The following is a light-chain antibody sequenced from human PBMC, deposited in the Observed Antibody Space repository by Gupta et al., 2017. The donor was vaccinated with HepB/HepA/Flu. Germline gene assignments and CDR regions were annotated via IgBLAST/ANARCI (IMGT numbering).Light chain of an antibody. CDR2: SNI. J-gene: IGLJ3*02. Sequence: TISCSGSSSNIGRNTVIWYQQFPGTAPKLLIYSNIQRPSGVPDRFPGSKSGTSVSLDISGLQSEDEADYHWAAWDDSLSGEVFGGGTKLTVL. V-gene: IGLV1-44*01. CDR3: AAWDDSLSGEV. CDR1: SSNIGRNT.